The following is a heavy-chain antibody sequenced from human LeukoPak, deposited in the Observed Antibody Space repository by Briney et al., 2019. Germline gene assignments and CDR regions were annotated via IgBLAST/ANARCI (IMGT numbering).Heavy chain of an antibody. V-gene: IGHV3-21*01. D-gene: IGHD3-3*01. CDR3: ARDPSPPTGYDFWSGYRYFDY. CDR1: GFTFSSYS. J-gene: IGHJ4*02. Sequence: GRSLRLSCAASGFTFSSYSMNWVRQAPGKGLEWVSSISSSSSYIYYADSVKGRFTISRDNAKNSLYLQMNSLRAEDTAVYYCARDPSPPTGYDFWSGYRYFDYWGQGTLVTVSS. CDR2: ISSSSSYI.